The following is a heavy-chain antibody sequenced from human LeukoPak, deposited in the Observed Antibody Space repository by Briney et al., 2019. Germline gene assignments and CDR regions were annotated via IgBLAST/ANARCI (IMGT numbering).Heavy chain of an antibody. V-gene: IGHV3-48*01. CDR1: GFTFSSYN. J-gene: IGHJ6*03. CDR3: ARGDYGDYWDYYYMDV. CDR2: ITSTSNTI. Sequence: PGGSLRLSCAASGFTFSSYNMNWVRQAPGKGLEWISYITSTSNTIYYADSVQGRFTISRDNAKNSLFLQMNSLRAEDTAVYSCARGDYGDYWDYYYMDVWGKGTTVTVSS. D-gene: IGHD4-17*01.